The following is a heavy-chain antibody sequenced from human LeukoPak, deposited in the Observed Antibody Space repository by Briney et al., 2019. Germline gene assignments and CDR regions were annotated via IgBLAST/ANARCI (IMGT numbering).Heavy chain of an antibody. J-gene: IGHJ4*02. CDR2: INHSGST. CDR3: ARGSISSGWYSPMDY. Sequence: SETLSLTCAVYGGSFSGYYWSWIRQPPGKGLEWIGEINHSGSTNYNPSLKSRVTISVDTSKNQFSLKLSSVTAADTAVYYCARGSISSGWYSPMDYWGQGTLVTVSS. V-gene: IGHV4-34*01. D-gene: IGHD6-19*01. CDR1: GGSFSGYY.